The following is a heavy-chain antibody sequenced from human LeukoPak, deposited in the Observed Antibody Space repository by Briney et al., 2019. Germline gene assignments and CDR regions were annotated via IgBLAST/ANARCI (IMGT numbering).Heavy chain of an antibody. D-gene: IGHD6-13*01. CDR3: ARPLATIAAAGGGAEWFDP. Sequence: PSETLSLTCTVSGGSISSYYWSWIRQPPGKGLEWIGYIYYSGSTYYNPSLKSRVTISVDTSKDQFSLKLSSVTAADTAVYYCARPLATIAAAGGGAEWFDPWGQGTLVTVSS. CDR2: IYYSGST. J-gene: IGHJ5*02. V-gene: IGHV4-59*04. CDR1: GGSISSYY.